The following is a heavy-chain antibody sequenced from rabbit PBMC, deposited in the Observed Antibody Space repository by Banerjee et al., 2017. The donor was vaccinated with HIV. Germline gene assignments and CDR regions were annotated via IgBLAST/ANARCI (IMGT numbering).Heavy chain of an antibody. J-gene: IGHJ4*01. D-gene: IGHD4-1*01. CDR3: ARDLAGVIGWNFNL. Sequence: QEQLVESGGDLVKPEGSLTLSCTASGFSFSNKYVMCWVRQAPGKGLEWIGYIDPVVDTTYYASWVNGRFTISSHNAQNTLYLQLNSLTAADTATHFCARDLAGVIGWNFNLWGPGTLVTVS. CDR2: IDPVVDTT. CDR1: GFSFSNKYV. V-gene: IGHV1S45*01.